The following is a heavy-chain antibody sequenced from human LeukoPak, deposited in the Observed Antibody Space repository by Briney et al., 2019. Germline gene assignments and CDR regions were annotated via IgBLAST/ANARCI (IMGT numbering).Heavy chain of an antibody. V-gene: IGHV3-30-3*01. CDR3: ARAAILSIAVAGAAFDI. D-gene: IGHD6-19*01. J-gene: IGHJ3*02. CDR2: ISYDGSNK. CDR1: GFTFSSYA. Sequence: GGSLRLSCAASGFTFSSYAMHWVRQAPGKGLEWVAVISYDGSNKYYADSVKGRFTISRDNSKNTLYLQMNSLRAEDTAAYYCARAAILSIAVAGAAFDIWGQGTMVTASS.